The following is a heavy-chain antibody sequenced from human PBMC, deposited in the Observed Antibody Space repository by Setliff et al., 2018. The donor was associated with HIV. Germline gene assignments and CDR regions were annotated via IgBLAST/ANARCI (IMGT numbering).Heavy chain of an antibody. CDR3: AKDLRYCSSTSCYGAGYFDY. Sequence: PGGSLRLSCAASGFTFTSYSVNWVRQAPGKGLEWVSSISSTSSYIYYADSVKGRFTISRDNSKNTLYLQMNSLRAEDTAVYYCAKDLRYCSSTSCYGAGYFDYWGQGTLVTVSS. CDR1: GFTFTSYS. J-gene: IGHJ4*02. V-gene: IGHV3-21*04. D-gene: IGHD2-2*01. CDR2: ISSTSSYI.